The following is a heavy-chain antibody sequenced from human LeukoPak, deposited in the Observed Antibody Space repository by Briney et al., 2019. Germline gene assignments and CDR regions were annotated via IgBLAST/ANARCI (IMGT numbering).Heavy chain of an antibody. J-gene: IGHJ6*03. Sequence: ASVKVSCKASGYTFTSYDINWVRQATGQGLEWMGWMNPNSSNTGYAQKFQGRVTMTRNTSISTAYMELSSLRSEDTAVYYCARGFYLGYLYYYYYYMDVWGKGTTVTISS. CDR3: ARGFYLGYLYYYYYYMDV. V-gene: IGHV1-8*01. CDR1: GYTFTSYD. D-gene: IGHD5-12*01. CDR2: MNPNSSNT.